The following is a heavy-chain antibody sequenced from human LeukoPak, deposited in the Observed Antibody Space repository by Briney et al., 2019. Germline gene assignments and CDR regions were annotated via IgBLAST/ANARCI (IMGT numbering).Heavy chain of an antibody. D-gene: IGHD5-24*01. Sequence: SSETLSLTCTVSGGSISSYYWSWIRQPPGKGLEWIGYIYYSGSTNYNPSLKSRVTISVDTSKNQFSLKLSSVTAADTAVYYCARDRASVLSRWLQPYAFDIWGQGTMVTVSS. CDR2: IYYSGST. V-gene: IGHV4-59*01. J-gene: IGHJ3*02. CDR1: GGSISSYY. CDR3: ARDRASVLSRWLQPYAFDI.